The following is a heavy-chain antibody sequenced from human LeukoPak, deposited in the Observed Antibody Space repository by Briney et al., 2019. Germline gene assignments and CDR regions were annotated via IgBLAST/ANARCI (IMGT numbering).Heavy chain of an antibody. CDR1: GYNFPNYW. D-gene: IGHD4-17*01. CDR2: IYPGDSDT. V-gene: IGHV5-51*01. CDR3: TRRRYGDGYNWFDP. Sequence: GESLKISCKASGYNFPNYWIAWGRQMPGKGLELMGIIYPGDSDTRYSPSFQGQVTISADKSITTAYLQWSSLKASDSAMYYCTRRRYGDGYNWFDPWGQGTLVTVSS. J-gene: IGHJ5*02.